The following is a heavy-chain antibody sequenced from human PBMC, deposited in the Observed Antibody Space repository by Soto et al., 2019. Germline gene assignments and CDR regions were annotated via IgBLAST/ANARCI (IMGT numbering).Heavy chain of an antibody. D-gene: IGHD2-8*01. V-gene: IGHV3-23*01. J-gene: IGHJ3*02. Sequence: QPGGSLTLSCAASGFTFSSHGMNWVRQAPGRGLEWVSFISGSAGTTFYADSVKGRFTISRDNSKNTLYLQMNSLRAEDTALYYCAKDRGVEGSSVRAFDIWGQGTMVTVSS. CDR3: AKDRGVEGSSVRAFDI. CDR2: ISGSAGTT. CDR1: GFTFSSHG.